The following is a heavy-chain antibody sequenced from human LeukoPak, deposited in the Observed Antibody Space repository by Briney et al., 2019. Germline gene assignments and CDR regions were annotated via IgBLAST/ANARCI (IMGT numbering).Heavy chain of an antibody. CDR3: ARETYYDFWSGYYQDAFDI. Sequence: PGGSLRLSCAASGFTFSIYKIHWVRQAPGKGLEWVSSISSDSTYIDYADSMKGRFTISRDNAKNSLYLQMNSLRAEDTAVYYCARETYYDFWSGYYQDAFDIWGQGTIVTVSS. CDR1: GFTFSIYK. J-gene: IGHJ3*02. D-gene: IGHD3-3*01. V-gene: IGHV3-21*06. CDR2: ISSDSTYI.